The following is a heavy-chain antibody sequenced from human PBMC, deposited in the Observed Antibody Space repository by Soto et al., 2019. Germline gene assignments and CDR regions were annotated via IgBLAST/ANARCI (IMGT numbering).Heavy chain of an antibody. CDR3: AGGQYYFDY. CDR2: ISYDGTNQ. J-gene: IGHJ4*02. D-gene: IGHD2-15*01. Sequence: QVQLVESGGGVVQPGRSLRLSCAASGFPFSSYGMHWVRQAPGKGLDWVALISYDGTNQYYADSVKGRFTVSRDNSKNTLYLHMSSLRGEDTAVYYCAGGQYYFDYCGQGTLGSVSS. CDR1: GFPFSSYG. V-gene: IGHV3-30*03.